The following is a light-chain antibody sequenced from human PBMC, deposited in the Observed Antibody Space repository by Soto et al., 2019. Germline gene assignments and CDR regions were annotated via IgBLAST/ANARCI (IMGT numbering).Light chain of an antibody. CDR3: AAWDDNLSGWL. CDR1: SSNIGKNN. CDR2: KND. J-gene: IGLJ3*02. V-gene: IGLV1-47*01. Sequence: QSVLTQPPSASGTPGQRVTISCSGSSSNIGKNNVYWYQQFPGMAPRLLIYKNDQRPSGVPDRFSGSKSGTSASLAISGLRSEDDTDYYCAAWDDNLSGWLFSGGTKLTVL.